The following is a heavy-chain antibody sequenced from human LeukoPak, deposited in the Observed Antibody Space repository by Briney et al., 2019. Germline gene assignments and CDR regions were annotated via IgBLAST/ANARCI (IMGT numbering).Heavy chain of an antibody. CDR1: GFPFSSHA. CDR2: ISNGKT. D-gene: IGHD2-15*01. Sequence: VGSLRLSCAASGFPFSSHAMSWVRQPPGKGLEWVAAISNGKTYYADSVRGRFAISRDDSTNTVYLHMNSLRDGDTALYHCVREAGYCAPVCVKTNWFDPWGQGTLVTVSS. CDR3: VREAGYCAPVCVKTNWFDP. V-gene: IGHV3-23*01. J-gene: IGHJ5*02.